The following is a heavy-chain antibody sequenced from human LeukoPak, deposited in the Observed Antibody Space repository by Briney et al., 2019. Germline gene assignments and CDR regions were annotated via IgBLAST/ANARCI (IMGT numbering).Heavy chain of an antibody. CDR3: ARGGFDFRGSGFFDY. CDR1: GFTFSNSW. J-gene: IGHJ4*02. Sequence: PGGSLRLSCAASGFTFSNSWLHWVRQAPGKGLEWVANINQEGSQQYYVDSVKGRFTISRDNARNSLYLQMNSPRAEDTAVYYCARGGFDFRGSGFFDYWGQGTLVTVSS. D-gene: IGHD3-10*01. CDR2: INQEGSQQ. V-gene: IGHV3-7*01.